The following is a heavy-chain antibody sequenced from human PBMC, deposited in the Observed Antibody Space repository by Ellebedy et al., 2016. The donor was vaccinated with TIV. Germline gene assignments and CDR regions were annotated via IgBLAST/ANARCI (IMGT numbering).Heavy chain of an antibody. CDR2: IYYSGST. V-gene: IGHV4-30-4*01. D-gene: IGHD3-16*02. Sequence: MPSETLSLTCTVSGGSISSGDYYWSWIRQPPGKGLEWIGYIYYSGSTYYNPSLKSRVTISVDTSKNQFSLKLSSVTAADTAVYYCARDAYDYVWGSYRYVDYWGQGTLVTVSS. J-gene: IGHJ4*02. CDR1: GGSISSGDYY. CDR3: ARDAYDYVWGSYRYVDY.